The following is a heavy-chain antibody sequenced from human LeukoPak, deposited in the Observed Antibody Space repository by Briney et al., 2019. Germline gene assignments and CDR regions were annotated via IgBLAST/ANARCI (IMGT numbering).Heavy chain of an antibody. CDR1: GYKFTDNY. D-gene: IGHD3-22*01. V-gene: IGHV1-2*02. CDR3: ARGRGYYDTGASDS. Sequence: ASVKVSCKASGYKFTDNYLHWVRQASGQGLEWLAWINPNSGDTKFEQKFQGRLTMTRDTSISTAYLELTGLISDDTAVYYCARGRGYYDTGASDSWGQGTLVTVSS. CDR2: INPNSGDT. J-gene: IGHJ4*02.